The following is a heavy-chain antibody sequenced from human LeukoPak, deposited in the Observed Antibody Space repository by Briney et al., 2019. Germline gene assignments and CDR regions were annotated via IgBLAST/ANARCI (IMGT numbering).Heavy chain of an antibody. D-gene: IGHD4-17*01. CDR3: ARESGVTKIDY. CDR2: IYYSGST. CDR1: GGSISSYY. Sequence: SETLSLTCTVSGGSISSYYWSWIRQPPGKGLEWIGYIYYSGSTNYNPSLKSRVTISVDTSKNQFSLKLSSVTAADTAVYYCARESGVTKIDYWGQGTLVSVSS. J-gene: IGHJ4*02. V-gene: IGHV4-59*01.